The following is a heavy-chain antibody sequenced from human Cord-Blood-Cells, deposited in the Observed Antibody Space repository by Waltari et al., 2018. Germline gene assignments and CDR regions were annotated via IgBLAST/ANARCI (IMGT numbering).Heavy chain of an antibody. CDR1: GGSISSSSYY. V-gene: IGHV4-39*01. CDR2: IYYSGRN. Sequence: QLQLQESGPGLVQPSETLSLTCTVSGGSISSSSYYWGWIRQPPGKGLEWCGRIYYSGRNDYKPPLKSRGTRSVDTSKNQFSLELSSVTAADTAVYYCARHRPSMVRGVIITYYFDYWGQGTLVTVSS. D-gene: IGHD3-10*01. CDR3: ARHRPSMVRGVIITYYFDY. J-gene: IGHJ4*02.